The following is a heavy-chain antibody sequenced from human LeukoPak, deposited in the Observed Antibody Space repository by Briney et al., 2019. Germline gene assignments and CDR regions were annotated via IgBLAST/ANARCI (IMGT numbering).Heavy chain of an antibody. CDR2: ISSSSSTI. CDR1: GFTFSSYS. Sequence: GGSLRVSCAASGFTFSSYSMNWVRQAPGKGLEWVSYISSSSSTIYYADSVKGRFTISRDNAKNSLYLQINSLGPEDTAVYFCARDPYSGNYGSYYYYYMDVWGKGTTVTVSS. J-gene: IGHJ6*03. V-gene: IGHV3-48*04. CDR3: ARDPYSGNYGSYYYYYMDV. D-gene: IGHD3-22*01.